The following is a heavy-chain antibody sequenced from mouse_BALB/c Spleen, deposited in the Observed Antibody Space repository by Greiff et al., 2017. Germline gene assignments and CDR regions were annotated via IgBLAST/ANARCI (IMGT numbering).Heavy chain of an antibody. Sequence: EVKLQQSGPELVKPGASVKMSCKASGYTFTSYVMHWVKQKPGQGLEWIGYINPYNDGTKYNEKFKGKATLTSDKSSSTAYMELSSLTSEDSAVYYCARGGAYDYDYFDYWGQGTTLTVSS. CDR3: ARGGAYDYDYFDY. V-gene: IGHV1-14*01. D-gene: IGHD2-4*01. CDR2: INPYNDGT. CDR1: GYTFTSYV. J-gene: IGHJ2*01.